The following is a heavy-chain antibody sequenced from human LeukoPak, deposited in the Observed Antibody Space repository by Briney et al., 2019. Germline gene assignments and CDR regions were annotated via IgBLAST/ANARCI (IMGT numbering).Heavy chain of an antibody. CDR2: IIPIFGTA. V-gene: IGHV1-69*05. CDR3: ARGITWLLFGWFDP. Sequence: SVKVSCKASGGTFSSYAISWVRQAPGQGLEWMGGIIPIFGTANYAQKFQGRVTITTDESTSTAYMELSSLRSEDTAVYYCARGITWLLFGWFDPWGQGTLVTVSS. D-gene: IGHD2-2*01. J-gene: IGHJ5*02. CDR1: GGTFSSYA.